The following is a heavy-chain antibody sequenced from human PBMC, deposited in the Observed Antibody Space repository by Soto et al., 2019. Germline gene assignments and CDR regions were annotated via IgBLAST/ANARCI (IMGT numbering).Heavy chain of an antibody. Sequence: QVQLVESGGGVVQPGRSLRLSCAASGFTFSSYGMHLVRQAPGKGLEWVAVILYDGSKKYYADSVKGRLTISRDNSKNTLYLKMSSLRAEDTALYFCVKDGSRGCPYFDDMDVWGQGTTVTGYS. J-gene: IGHJ6*02. CDR2: ILYDGSKK. D-gene: IGHD6-19*01. CDR1: GFTFSSYG. V-gene: IGHV3-30*18. CDR3: VKDGSRGCPYFDDMDV.